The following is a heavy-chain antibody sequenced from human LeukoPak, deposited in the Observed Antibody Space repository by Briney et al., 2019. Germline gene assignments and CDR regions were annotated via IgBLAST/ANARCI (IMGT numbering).Heavy chain of an antibody. V-gene: IGHV3-30*18. J-gene: IGHJ5*02. D-gene: IGHD5-18*01. CDR1: GFVFSSFC. Sequence: GGSLRLSCAASGFVFSSFCMHWVRQAPGKGLEWLAVITYDGDNKYYADYVRGRFTVSRDNSKNTLYMQMNSLRAEDTAVYYCAKSQDGYPYNWFDPWGQGTLVTVSS. CDR2: ITYDGDNK. CDR3: AKSQDGYPYNWFDP.